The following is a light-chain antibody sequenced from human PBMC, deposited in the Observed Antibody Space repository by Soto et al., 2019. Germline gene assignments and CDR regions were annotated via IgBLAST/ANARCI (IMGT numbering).Light chain of an antibody. J-gene: IGKJ4*01. Sequence: EVVLTQSPATLSLSPGERATLSCRASQSLSIYLAWYQQKPGQAPRLLIYDSSNRSTGVPDRFSGSGSGTVFTPTISSLEPEDFAVYYCQERYNWPPLTFGGGTRVEIK. V-gene: IGKV3-11*01. CDR1: QSLSIY. CDR2: DSS. CDR3: QERYNWPPLT.